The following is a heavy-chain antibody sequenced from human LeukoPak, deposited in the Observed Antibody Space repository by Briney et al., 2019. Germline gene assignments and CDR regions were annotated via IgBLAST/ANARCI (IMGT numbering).Heavy chain of an antibody. D-gene: IGHD2-2*02. V-gene: IGHV1-8*01. CDR2: MNPNSGNT. J-gene: IGHJ5*02. Sequence: ASVKVSCKASGYTFTSYDINWVRQATGQGLEWMGWMNPNSGNTGYAQKFQGRVTMTRNTSISTAYMELSSLRSEDTAMYYCARDRDCSSTSCYKGGNWFDPWGQGTLVTVSS. CDR3: ARDRDCSSTSCYKGGNWFDP. CDR1: GYTFTSYD.